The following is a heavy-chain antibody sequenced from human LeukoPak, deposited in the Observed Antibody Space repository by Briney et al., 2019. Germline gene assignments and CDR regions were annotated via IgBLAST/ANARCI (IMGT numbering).Heavy chain of an antibody. Sequence: GAPVKVSCKASGYTFTSYSMHWVRQAPGQGLEWMGWIDTSNGATNYAQKFQGRVTISRDTSIGTAYMELTNLISDDTAIYYCASESNCNGGRCSLQWVAVWGQGTLVTVSS. CDR2: IDTSNGAT. CDR1: GYTFTSYS. J-gene: IGHJ4*02. CDR3: ASESNCNGGRCSLQWVAV. D-gene: IGHD2-15*01. V-gene: IGHV1-2*02.